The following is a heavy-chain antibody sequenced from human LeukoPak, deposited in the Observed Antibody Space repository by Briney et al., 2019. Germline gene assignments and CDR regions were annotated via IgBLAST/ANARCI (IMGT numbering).Heavy chain of an antibody. CDR2: INPSSGGT. J-gene: IGHJ4*02. CDR3: ARGGVSGWYHYFDY. V-gene: IGHV1-46*01. CDR1: GYTFTSYY. Sequence: GASVKVSCKASGYTFTSYYMHWVRQAPGQGLEWMGIINPSSGGTSYPQKFQGRVTMTRDTSTSTVYRELSSLRSDDTAVYYCARGGVSGWYHYFDYWGQGTLVTVSA. D-gene: IGHD6-19*01.